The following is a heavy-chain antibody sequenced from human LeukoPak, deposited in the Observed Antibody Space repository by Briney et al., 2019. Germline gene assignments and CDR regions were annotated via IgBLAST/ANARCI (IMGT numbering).Heavy chain of an antibody. V-gene: IGHV3-21*01. CDR1: GFTFSSYS. J-gene: IGHJ4*02. D-gene: IGHD6-13*01. CDR3: ARVRAAAGSFDY. CDR2: ISSSSYI. Sequence: PGGSLSLSCAASGFTFSSYSMNWVRQAPGKGLEWVSSISSSSYIYYADSVKGRFTISRDNAKNSLYLQMNSLRAEDTAVYYCARVRAAAGSFDYWGQGTLVTVSS.